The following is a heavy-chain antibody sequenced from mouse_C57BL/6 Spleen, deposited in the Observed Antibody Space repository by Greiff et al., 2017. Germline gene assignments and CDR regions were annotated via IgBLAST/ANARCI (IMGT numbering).Heavy chain of an antibody. CDR2: IDPSDSET. J-gene: IGHJ4*01. CDR1: GYTFTSYW. D-gene: IGHD2-2*01. CDR3: ARGGYGIVAMDY. V-gene: IGHV1-52*01. Sequence: VQLQQPGAELVRPGSSVKLSCKASGYTFTSYWMHWVKQRPIQGLEWIGNIDPSDSETHYNQKFKDKATLTVDKSSSTAYMQLSSLTSEDSAVYYCARGGYGIVAMDYWGQGNSVTVSS.